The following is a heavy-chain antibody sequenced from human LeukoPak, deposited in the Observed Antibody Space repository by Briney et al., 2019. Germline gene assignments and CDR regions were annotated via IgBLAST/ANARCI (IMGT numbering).Heavy chain of an antibody. Sequence: SETLSLTCTVSGGSISSYYWSWIRQPPGKGLEWIGYIYYSGSTNYNPSLKSRVTISVDTPKNQFSLKLSSVTAADTAVYYCARDRGYGDYLSYYYYGMDVWGQGTTVTVSS. D-gene: IGHD4-17*01. CDR1: GGSISSYY. CDR3: ARDRGYGDYLSYYYYGMDV. J-gene: IGHJ6*02. CDR2: IYYSGST. V-gene: IGHV4-59*01.